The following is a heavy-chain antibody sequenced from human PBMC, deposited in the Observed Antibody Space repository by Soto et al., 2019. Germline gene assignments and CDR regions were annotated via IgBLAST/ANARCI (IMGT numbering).Heavy chain of an antibody. CDR2: IYPGDSDT. CDR3: ARDPGRTPGIGDGFGS. V-gene: IGHV5-51*01. Sequence: PLRVPRSVSACRFTSYCVGRVRQMTGKGLEWMGIIYPGDSDTRYSPSFQGQVTISADISRNSLYLHFNSPKTEDTAVYYCARDPGRTPGIGDGFGSWGQRTLVAISS. J-gene: IGHJ4*02. CDR1: ACRFTSYC. D-gene: IGHD3-16*01.